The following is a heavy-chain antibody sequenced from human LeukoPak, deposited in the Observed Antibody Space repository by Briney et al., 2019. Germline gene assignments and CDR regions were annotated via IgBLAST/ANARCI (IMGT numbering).Heavy chain of an antibody. Sequence: GGSLRLSCAASGFTFSNNGMHWVRQAPGKGLEWVAVIWYDGGNKYYADSVKGRFTISRDNSKNMVYLQMNGLRVEDTAVYYCARERERGIVVVAAQMFDPWGQGTLVTVSS. CDR3: ARERERGIVVVAAQMFDP. J-gene: IGHJ5*02. CDR1: GFTFSNNG. V-gene: IGHV3-33*01. CDR2: IWYDGGNK. D-gene: IGHD2-15*01.